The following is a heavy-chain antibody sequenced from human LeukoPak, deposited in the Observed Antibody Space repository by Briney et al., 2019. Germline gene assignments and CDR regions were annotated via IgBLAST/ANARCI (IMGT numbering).Heavy chain of an antibody. CDR1: GFAFDDFA. V-gene: IGHV3-49*04. CDR3: SRNGLVDFDY. CDR2: IRRRAYGGAA. J-gene: IGHJ4*02. Sequence: GGSLRLSCTTSGFAFDDFAMSWVRQPAGRGLEWVGFIRRRAYGGAAEYAASVKGRFIISRDDSKGIAYLQMNSPKTEDTAVYYCSRNGLVDFDYWGQGSRVIVSP.